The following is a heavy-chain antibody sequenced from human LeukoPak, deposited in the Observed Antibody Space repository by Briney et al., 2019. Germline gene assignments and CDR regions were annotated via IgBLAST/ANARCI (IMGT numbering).Heavy chain of an antibody. Sequence: SSVKVSCKASGYTFTSYYMHWVRQAPGQGLEWMGIINPSGGSTSYAQKFQGRVTMTRDTSTSTVYMELSSLRSEDTAVYYCARVPIYYYDSSGYYDYWGQGTLVTVSS. J-gene: IGHJ4*02. CDR3: ARVPIYYYDSSGYYDY. CDR1: GYTFTSYY. V-gene: IGHV1-46*01. CDR2: INPSGGST. D-gene: IGHD3-22*01.